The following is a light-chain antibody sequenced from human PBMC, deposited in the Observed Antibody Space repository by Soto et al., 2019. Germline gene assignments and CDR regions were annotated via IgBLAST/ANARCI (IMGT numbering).Light chain of an antibody. CDR2: LEGSGNY. Sequence: QSVLPQSSSASASLGSWVKLTFSLDSGHTSHIIAWHQQQPGKAPRYLMKLEGSGNYNKGSGVPDRLSGSGSGADRYLTSSYLQAEDEADYYCETWDSNIGIFGEGTQLPVL. J-gene: IGLJ2*01. CDR1: SGHTSHI. V-gene: IGLV4-60*03. CDR3: ETWDSNIGI.